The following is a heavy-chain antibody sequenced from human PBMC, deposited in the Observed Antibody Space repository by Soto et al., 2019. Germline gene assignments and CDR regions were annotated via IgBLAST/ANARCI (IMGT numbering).Heavy chain of an antibody. CDR3: ARESGSYLGYYYGMDV. V-gene: IGHV1-18*04. J-gene: IGHJ6*02. CDR1: GYTFTSYG. Sequence: VAAVKGSCKASGYTFTSYGSSWVRQAPGQGLEWMGWISAYNGNTNYAQKLQGRVTMTTDTSTSTAYMELRSLRSDDTAVYYCARESGSYLGYYYGMDVWGQGTTVTVSS. CDR2: ISAYNGNT. D-gene: IGHD1-26*01.